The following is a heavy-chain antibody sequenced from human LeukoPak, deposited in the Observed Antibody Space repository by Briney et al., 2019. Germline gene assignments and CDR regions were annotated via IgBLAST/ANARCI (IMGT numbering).Heavy chain of an antibody. CDR3: ARVPYYDILTGYSDY. D-gene: IGHD3-9*01. CDR2: ITGRGETT. V-gene: IGHV3-23*01. J-gene: IGHJ4*02. Sequence: GGSLRLSCAASGFNFRGQAMSWVRQGPGKGLEWVAGITGRGETTYYADSVKGRFTISRDNAKNSLYLQMNSLRAEDTAVYYCARVPYYDILTGYSDYWGQGTLVTVSS. CDR1: GFNFRGQA.